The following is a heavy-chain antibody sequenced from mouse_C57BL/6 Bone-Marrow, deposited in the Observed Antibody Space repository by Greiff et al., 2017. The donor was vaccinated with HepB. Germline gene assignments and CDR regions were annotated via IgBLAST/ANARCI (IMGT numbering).Heavy chain of an antibody. V-gene: IGHV14-4*01. J-gene: IGHJ3*01. D-gene: IGHD2-5*01. CDR2: IDPENGDT. CDR1: GFNIKDDY. Sequence: LVESGAELVRPGASVKLSCTASGFNIKDDYMHWVKQRPEQGLEWIGWIDPENGDTEYASKFQGKATITADTSSNTAYLQLSSLTSEDTAVYYCTKGAYYSNFGFAYWGQGTLVTVSA. CDR3: TKGAYYSNFGFAY.